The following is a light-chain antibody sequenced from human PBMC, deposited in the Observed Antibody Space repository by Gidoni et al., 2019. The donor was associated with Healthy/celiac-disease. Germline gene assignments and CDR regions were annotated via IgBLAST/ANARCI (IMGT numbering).Light chain of an antibody. CDR1: KLGYKY. CDR2: QES. J-gene: IGLJ2*01. CDR3: QAWDSSTYVV. Sequence: SYELTQPHSVSVAPGQTASITCSGDKLGYKYDCWYQQKQGQSPVVVIYQESQRPSGIPERFSGSTSGNTATLTISGTQSMDEADYYCQAWDSSTYVVFGGGTKLTVL. V-gene: IGLV3-1*01.